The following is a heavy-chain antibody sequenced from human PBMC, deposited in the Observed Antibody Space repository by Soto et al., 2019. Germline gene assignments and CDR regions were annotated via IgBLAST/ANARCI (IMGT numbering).Heavy chain of an antibody. CDR2: VRQDGSQK. CDR1: GFTFSSYW. V-gene: IGHV3-7*01. CDR3: VRDFRGAVAGSEFDH. D-gene: IGHD6-19*01. Sequence: PGGSLRLSCEASGFTFSSYWMSWVRQAPGKGLEWVANVRQDGSQKYLVDSVKGRFTISRDNAMNRLYLQMDSLRADDTGVYYCVRDFRGAVAGSEFDHWGQGTLVTVSS. J-gene: IGHJ4*02.